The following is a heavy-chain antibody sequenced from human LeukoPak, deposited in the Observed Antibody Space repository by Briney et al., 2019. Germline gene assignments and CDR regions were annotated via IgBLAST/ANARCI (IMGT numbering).Heavy chain of an antibody. CDR1: GGSFSGYY. V-gene: IGHV4-34*01. D-gene: IGHD5-12*01. CDR2: INHSGST. CDR3: ASLHPQWIQDY. J-gene: IGHJ4*02. Sequence: SSETLSLTCAVYGGSFSGYYWSWIRQPPGKGLEWIGEINHSGSTNYNPSLKSRVTISVDTSKNQFSLKLSSVTAADTAVYYCASLHPQWIQDYWGQGTLVTVSS.